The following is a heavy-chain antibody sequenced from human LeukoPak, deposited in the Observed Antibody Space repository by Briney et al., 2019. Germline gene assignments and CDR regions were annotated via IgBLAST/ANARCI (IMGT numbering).Heavy chain of an antibody. CDR3: ARRSSGSYSEIDY. CDR1: GGSISSSSYY. Sequence: PSETLSLTCTVSGGSISSSSYYWGWIRQPPGKGLEWIGSIYYSGSTYYNPSLKSRVTISVDTSKNQFSLKLSSVTAADTAVYYCARRSSGSYSEIDYWGQGTLVTVSS. D-gene: IGHD1-26*01. CDR2: IYYSGST. V-gene: IGHV4-39*01. J-gene: IGHJ4*02.